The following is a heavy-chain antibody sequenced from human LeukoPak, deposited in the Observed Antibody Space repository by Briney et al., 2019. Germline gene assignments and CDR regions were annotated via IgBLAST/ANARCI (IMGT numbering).Heavy chain of an antibody. CDR1: GGSFSGYY. CDR2: ISHSGST. D-gene: IGHD5-24*01. Sequence: SETLSLTCAVYGGSFSGYYWSWIRQPPGKGLEWIGEISHSGSTNYNPSLKSRVTISVDTSKNQFSLKLSSVTAADTAVYYCARVNRRDGYPVPLDYWGQGTLVTVSS. J-gene: IGHJ4*02. CDR3: ARVNRRDGYPVPLDY. V-gene: IGHV4-34*01.